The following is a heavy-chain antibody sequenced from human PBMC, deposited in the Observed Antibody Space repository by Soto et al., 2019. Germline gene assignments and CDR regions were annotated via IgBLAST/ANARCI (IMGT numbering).Heavy chain of an antibody. CDR3: ARGRPNYFYYGLDV. Sequence: SETLSLTCTVSGGPIKSDYYWAWVRQFPGGGLQWMGYKYYSGATDSDPSLERRVSFSVDMSKNQFSLNLTSVTVADTAVYYCARGRPNYFYYGLDVWGQGIPVTVSS. CDR1: GGPIKSDYY. V-gene: IGHV4-30-4*01. J-gene: IGHJ6*02. CDR2: KYYSGAT.